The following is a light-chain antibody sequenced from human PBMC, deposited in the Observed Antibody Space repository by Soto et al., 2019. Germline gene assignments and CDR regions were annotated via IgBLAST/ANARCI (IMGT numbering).Light chain of an antibody. CDR2: EVD. CDR1: SSDVGGYNY. Sequence: QSALTQPPSACGSLGQSVTISCTGTSSDVGGYNYVSWYQHQPGKAPKLIIYEVDEPPSGVPDRFSGSKSGNTASLTVSGLQAEYEAHYYCSSYVGSNNFPYVFGTGTKVTVL. V-gene: IGLV2-8*01. CDR3: SSYVGSNNFPYV. J-gene: IGLJ1*01.